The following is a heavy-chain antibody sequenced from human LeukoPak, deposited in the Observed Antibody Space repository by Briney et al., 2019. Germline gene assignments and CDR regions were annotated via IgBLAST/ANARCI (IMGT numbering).Heavy chain of an antibody. CDR2: ISSSSTYT. Sequence: KPGGSLRLSCAASGFTFSDYYMSWIRQAPGKGLEWVSYISSSSTYTNYADSVKGRFTISRDNAKNSLYLQMNSLRAEDTAVYYCATSGKPYGLDVWGHGTTVTVSS. J-gene: IGHJ6*02. V-gene: IGHV3-11*06. D-gene: IGHD3-10*01. CDR1: GFTFSDYY. CDR3: ATSGKPYGLDV.